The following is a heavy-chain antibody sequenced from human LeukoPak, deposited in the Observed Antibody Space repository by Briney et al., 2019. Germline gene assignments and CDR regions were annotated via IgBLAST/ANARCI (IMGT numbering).Heavy chain of an antibody. D-gene: IGHD5-18*01. CDR1: GGSVSSGSYY. CDR3: ARDFFDGDGYPPNYYYYYGMDV. CDR2: IYYSGST. J-gene: IGHJ6*02. Sequence: SETLSLTCTVSGGSVSSGSYYWSWIRQPPGKGLEWIGYIYYSGSTNYNPSLKSRVTISVDTPKNQFSLKLSSVTAADTAVYYCARDFFDGDGYPPNYYYYYGMDVWGQGTTVTVSS. V-gene: IGHV4-61*01.